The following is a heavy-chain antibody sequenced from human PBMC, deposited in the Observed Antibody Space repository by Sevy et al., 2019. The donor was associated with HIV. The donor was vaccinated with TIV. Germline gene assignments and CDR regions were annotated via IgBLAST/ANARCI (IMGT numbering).Heavy chain of an antibody. V-gene: IGHV3-23*01. Sequence: GGSLRLSCAASGFTFSKYSMSWVRQPPGKGLEWVSTLSFGCGEINYADSVKGRFTISRDNSKSSVYLQMNNLIHEDTAVYYCAREGCTKPHDYWGQGTLVTVSS. CDR2: LSFGCGEI. CDR3: AREGCTKPHDY. CDR1: GFTFSKYS. D-gene: IGHD2-8*01. J-gene: IGHJ4*02.